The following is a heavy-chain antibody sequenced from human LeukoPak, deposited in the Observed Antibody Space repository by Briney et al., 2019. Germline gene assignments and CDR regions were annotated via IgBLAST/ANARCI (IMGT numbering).Heavy chain of an antibody. D-gene: IGHD2-2*02. J-gene: IGHJ5*02. CDR2: IYTSGST. CDR3: ARDPYCSSSSCYTNWFDP. CDR1: GGSIRSYY. V-gene: IGHV4-4*07. Sequence: SETLSLTCTVSGGSIRSYYWSWIRQPAGKGLEWIGRIYTSGSTNYNPSLKSRVTMSVDTSKNQFSLKLSSVTAADTAVYYCARDPYCSSSSCYTNWFDPWGQGTLVTVSS.